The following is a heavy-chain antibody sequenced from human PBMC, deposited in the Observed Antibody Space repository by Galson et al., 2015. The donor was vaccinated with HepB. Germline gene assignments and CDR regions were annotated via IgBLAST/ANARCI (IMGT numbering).Heavy chain of an antibody. Sequence: SLRLSCAASGSTFSSYEMNWVRQAPGKGLEWVSYISSSGSTIYYADSVKGRFTISRDNAKNSLYLQMNSLRAEDTAVYYCARDEARGGWGYYYCGMDVWGQGTTVTVSS. V-gene: IGHV3-48*03. CDR2: ISSSGSTI. CDR1: GSTFSSYE. J-gene: IGHJ6*02. CDR3: ARDEARGGWGYYYCGMDV. D-gene: IGHD6-6*01.